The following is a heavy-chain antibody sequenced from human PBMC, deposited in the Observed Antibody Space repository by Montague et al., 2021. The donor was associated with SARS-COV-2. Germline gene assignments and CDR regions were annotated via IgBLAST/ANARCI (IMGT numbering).Heavy chain of an antibody. CDR2: IYYSGST. CDR1: GGSTSSYY. CDR3: ARGVGMDV. J-gene: IGHJ6*02. V-gene: IGHV4-59*08. Sequence: SETLSLTCTVSGGSTSSYYWSWIRQPPGKGLEWIGYIYYSGSTNYNPSLKSRVTISVDRSKNQFSLKLSSVTAADTAVYYCARGVGMDVWGQGTTVTVSS.